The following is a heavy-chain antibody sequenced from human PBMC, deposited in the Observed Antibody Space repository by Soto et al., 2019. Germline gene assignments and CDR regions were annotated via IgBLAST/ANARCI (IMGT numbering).Heavy chain of an antibody. J-gene: IGHJ6*02. CDR2: TDPSDSYT. D-gene: IGHD2-15*01. Sequence: GESLKISCKGSGYSFTSYWISWVRQMPGKGLEWMGRTDPSDSYTNYSPSFQGHVTISADKSISTAYLQWSSLKASDTAMYYCARHEAYCSGGSCCDYYYGMDVWGQGTTVTVSS. CDR1: GYSFTSYW. CDR3: ARHEAYCSGGSCCDYYYGMDV. V-gene: IGHV5-10-1*01.